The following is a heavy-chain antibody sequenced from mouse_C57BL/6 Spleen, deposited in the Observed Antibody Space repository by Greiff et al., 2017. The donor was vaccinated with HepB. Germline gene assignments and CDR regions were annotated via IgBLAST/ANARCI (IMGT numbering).Heavy chain of an antibody. J-gene: IGHJ4*01. CDR2: SRNKANDYTT. V-gene: IGHV7-1*01. Sequence: EVKLMESGGGLVQSGRSLRLSCATSGFTFSDFYMEWVRQAPGKGLEWIAASRNKANDYTTEYSASVKGRFIVSRDTSQSILYLQMNALRAEDTAIYYCARDARGMDYWGQGTSVTVSS. CDR3: ARDARGMDY. CDR1: GFTFSDFY.